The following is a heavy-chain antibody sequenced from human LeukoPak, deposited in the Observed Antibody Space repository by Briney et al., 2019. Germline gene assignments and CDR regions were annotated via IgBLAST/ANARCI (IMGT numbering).Heavy chain of an antibody. V-gene: IGHV3-21*01. J-gene: IGHJ4*02. CDR2: ISSSSSYI. D-gene: IGHD3-10*01. CDR1: GFTFSSYS. CDR3: ARDEAWFGEFPFDY. Sequence: PGGSLRLSCAASGFTFSSYSMNWVRQAPGKGLEWVSSISSSSSYIYHADSVKGRFTISRDNAKNSLYLQMNSLRAEDTAVYYCARDEAWFGEFPFDYWGQGTLVTVSS.